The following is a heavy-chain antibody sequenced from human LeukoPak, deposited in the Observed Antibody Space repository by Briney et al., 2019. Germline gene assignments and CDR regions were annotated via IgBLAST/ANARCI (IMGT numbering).Heavy chain of an antibody. D-gene: IGHD3-22*01. V-gene: IGHV3-21*01. CDR2: ISSSSSYI. CDR1: GFTFSSYS. CDR3: ARSITMIVVVITKGDAFDI. Sequence: GGSLRLSCAASGFTFSSYSMNWVRQAPGKGLEWVSSISSSSSYIYYADSVKGRFTISRDNAKNSLYLQMNSLRAEDTAVYYCARSITMIVVVITKGDAFDIWGQGTMVTVSS. J-gene: IGHJ3*02.